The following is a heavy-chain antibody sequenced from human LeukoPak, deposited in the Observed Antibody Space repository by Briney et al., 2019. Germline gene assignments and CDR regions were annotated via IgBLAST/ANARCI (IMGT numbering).Heavy chain of an antibody. Sequence: ASVKVSCKASGYTFTSYDINWVRQATGQGLEWMGWVNPNSGNTGYAQKFQGRVTMTRNTSISTAYMELSSLRSEDTAVYYCARHVDTAMVRAFDIWGQGTMVTVSS. D-gene: IGHD5-18*01. V-gene: IGHV1-8*01. CDR2: VNPNSGNT. J-gene: IGHJ3*02. CDR3: ARHVDTAMVRAFDI. CDR1: GYTFTSYD.